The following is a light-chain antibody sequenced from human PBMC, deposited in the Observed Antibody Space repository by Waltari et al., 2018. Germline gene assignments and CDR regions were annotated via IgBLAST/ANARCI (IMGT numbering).Light chain of an antibody. Sequence: QSALTQPASVSGSPGQSITISCTGTSSDVGGYNSVSWYQQHPGKAPKLMIYEVSNRPSGVSNRFSGSKSGNTAPLTISGLQAEDEADYYCSSYTSSSTRVFGTGTKVTVL. J-gene: IGLJ1*01. CDR3: SSYTSSSTRV. V-gene: IGLV2-14*01. CDR2: EVS. CDR1: SSDVGGYNS.